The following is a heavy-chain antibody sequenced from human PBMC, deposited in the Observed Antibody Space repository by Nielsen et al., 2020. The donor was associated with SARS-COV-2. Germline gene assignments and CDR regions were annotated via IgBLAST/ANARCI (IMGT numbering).Heavy chain of an antibody. V-gene: IGHV3-66*04. CDR3: ARLFWESY. CDR2: IYSGGST. D-gene: IGHD3-3*01. J-gene: IGHJ4*02. Sequence: GESLKISCAASGFTFSSYGMHWVRQAPGKGLEWVSVIYSGGSTYYADSVKGRFTISRDNSKNTLYLQMNSLRAEDTAVYYCARLFWESYWGQGTLVTVSS. CDR1: GFTFSSYG.